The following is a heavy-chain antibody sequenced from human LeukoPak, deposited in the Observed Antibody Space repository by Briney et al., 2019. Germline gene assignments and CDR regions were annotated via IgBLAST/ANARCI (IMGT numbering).Heavy chain of an antibody. D-gene: IGHD3-22*01. V-gene: IGHV3-53*01. J-gene: IGHJ4*02. Sequence: GGSLRLSCAASGFTVSSNYMSWVRQAPGKGLEWVSVLYSGGSTYYADSVKGRFTMSRDNPKNTLYLQTNSLRAEDTAVYYCASGLGYSSGYWPSFDYWGQGTLVTVSS. CDR2: LYSGGST. CDR1: GFTVSSNY. CDR3: ASGLGYSSGYWPSFDY.